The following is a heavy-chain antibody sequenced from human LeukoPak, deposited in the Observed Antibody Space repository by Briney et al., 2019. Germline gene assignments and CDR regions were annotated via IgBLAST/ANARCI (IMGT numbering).Heavy chain of an antibody. J-gene: IGHJ4*02. Sequence: GGSLRLSCATSEFTFSSSAMSWVRQAPGKGLAWVSTISGSGGGTYYADSVKGRFTISRDNSNNTLYLQMNSLRAEDTAVFYCAKLFYSSGMYHFDYWGQGTLVTVSS. CDR2: ISGSGGGT. CDR3: AKLFYSSGMYHFDY. V-gene: IGHV3-23*01. CDR1: EFTFSSSA. D-gene: IGHD3-10*01.